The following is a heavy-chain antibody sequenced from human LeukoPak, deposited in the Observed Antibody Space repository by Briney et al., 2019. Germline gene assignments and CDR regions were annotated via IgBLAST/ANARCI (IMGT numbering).Heavy chain of an antibody. D-gene: IGHD4-11*01. CDR3: ARGGARRDYSNYGRPNDY. Sequence: SETLSLTCAVYGGSFSGYYWSWIRRPPGKGLEWIGEINHSGSTNYNPSLKSRVTISVDTSKNQFSLKLSSVTAADTAVYYCARGGARRDYSNYGRPNDYWGQGTLVTVSS. CDR2: INHSGST. CDR1: GGSFSGYY. V-gene: IGHV4-34*01. J-gene: IGHJ4*02.